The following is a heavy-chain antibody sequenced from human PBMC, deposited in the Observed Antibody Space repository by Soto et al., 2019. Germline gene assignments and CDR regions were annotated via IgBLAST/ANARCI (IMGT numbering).Heavy chain of an antibody. J-gene: IGHJ4*02. CDR1: RFTGSSYY. D-gene: IGHD3-10*01. CDR2: IYSGGST. CDR3: ASTLLWFGELLGPYQS. Sequence: LRLSCASCRFTGSSYYRGLIRQAPGKGLEWVSVIYSGGSTYYADSVKGRFTISRHNSKNTLYLQMNSLRAEDTAVYYCASTLLWFGELLGPYQSWGQGTLITVSS. V-gene: IGHV3-53*04.